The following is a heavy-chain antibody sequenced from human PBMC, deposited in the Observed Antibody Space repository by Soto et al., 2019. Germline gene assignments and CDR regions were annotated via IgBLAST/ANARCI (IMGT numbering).Heavy chain of an antibody. V-gene: IGHV4-39*01. CDR1: GGSISSSSYY. J-gene: IGHJ4*02. D-gene: IGHD2-15*01. CDR3: ARKRRYCSGGSCYSDTFDY. Sequence: QLQLQESGPGLVKPSETLSLTCTVSGGSISSSSYYWGWIRQPPGKGLEWIGSIYYSGSTYYNPSLKSRVTISVDTSKNQFSLKLSSVTAADTAVYYCARKRRYCSGGSCYSDTFDYWGQGTLVTVSS. CDR2: IYYSGST.